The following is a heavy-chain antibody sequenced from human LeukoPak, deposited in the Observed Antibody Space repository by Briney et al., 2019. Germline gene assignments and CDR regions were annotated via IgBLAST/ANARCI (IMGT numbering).Heavy chain of an antibody. Sequence: SETLSLTCTVSGGSISSGGHYWSWIRQPPGKGLEWIGYIYQSGSTYYNPSLKSRVTISVDRSKNQLSLKLSSVTAADTAVYFCARDRNIATDYWGQGTLVTVSS. V-gene: IGHV4-30-2*01. J-gene: IGHJ4*02. CDR2: IYQSGST. CDR1: GGSISSGGHY. CDR3: ARDRNIATDY. D-gene: IGHD2/OR15-2a*01.